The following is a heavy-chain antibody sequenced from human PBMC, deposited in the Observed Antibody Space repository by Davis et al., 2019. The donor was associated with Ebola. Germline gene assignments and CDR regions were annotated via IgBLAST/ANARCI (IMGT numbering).Heavy chain of an antibody. Sequence: AASVKVSCMASGYTFTSSGISWVRQAPGQGLEWTGWISAYNGNTNYAQNLQRRVTMTTDTSTSTAYMELRSLRSDDTAVYYCTSSMVQGVIITTNFNYWGQGTLVTVSS. D-gene: IGHD3-10*01. CDR2: ISAYNGNT. CDR3: TSSMVQGVIITTNFNY. V-gene: IGHV1-18*01. J-gene: IGHJ4*02. CDR1: GYTFTSSG.